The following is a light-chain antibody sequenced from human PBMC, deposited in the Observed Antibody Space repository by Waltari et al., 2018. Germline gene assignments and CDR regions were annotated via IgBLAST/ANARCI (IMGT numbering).Light chain of an antibody. J-gene: IGKJ1*01. Sequence: AIQMTQSPSSLSASVGDRVTITCRASQDIRNDLGWYQQKPGEAPELLIYAASNLQSGVPSKFSGSGSGTDFTLTISSLQPEDFATYYCLQDYNYPRTFGQGTKVEIK. CDR2: AAS. V-gene: IGKV1-6*01. CDR1: QDIRND. CDR3: LQDYNYPRT.